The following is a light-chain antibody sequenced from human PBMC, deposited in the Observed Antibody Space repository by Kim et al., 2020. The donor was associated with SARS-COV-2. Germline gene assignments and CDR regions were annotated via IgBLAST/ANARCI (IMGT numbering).Light chain of an antibody. Sequence: SLTISCPGTNADIGAFDYVSWYQQLPDKVPKLIIYDVDKRPSGISVRFSGSKSGNTASLTVSGLQPEDEADYYCASHTTDNTWVFGGGTKVTVL. V-gene: IGLV2-14*03. CDR2: DVD. J-gene: IGLJ3*02. CDR1: NADIGAFDY. CDR3: ASHTTDNTWV.